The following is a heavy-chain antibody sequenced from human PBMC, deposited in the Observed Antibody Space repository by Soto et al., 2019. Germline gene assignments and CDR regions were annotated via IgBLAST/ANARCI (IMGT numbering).Heavy chain of an antibody. J-gene: IGHJ4*02. Sequence: LRLSCAASGFTFRSYAMHWVRQAPGKGLEWVAVISYDGSNKYYADSVKGRFTISRDNSKNTLYLQMNSLRAEDTAVYYCARGPSSLTRFDYWGQGTLVTVSS. D-gene: IGHD2-2*01. V-gene: IGHV3-30-3*01. CDR3: ARGPSSLTRFDY. CDR2: ISYDGSNK. CDR1: GFTFRSYA.